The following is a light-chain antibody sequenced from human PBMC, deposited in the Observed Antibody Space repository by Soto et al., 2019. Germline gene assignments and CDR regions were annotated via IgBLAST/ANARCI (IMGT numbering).Light chain of an antibody. CDR2: EVS. CDR3: TSYTSSNTLV. V-gene: IGLV2-14*01. J-gene: IGLJ1*01. Sequence: QSVLTQPASVSGSPGQSITISCTGTTSDVRGYNYVSWYQHHPGKAPKLMIFEVSNRPSGVSSRFSGSKSGNTASLSISGLQTEDEADYYCTSYTSSNTLVFGTGTKVTVL. CDR1: TSDVRGYNY.